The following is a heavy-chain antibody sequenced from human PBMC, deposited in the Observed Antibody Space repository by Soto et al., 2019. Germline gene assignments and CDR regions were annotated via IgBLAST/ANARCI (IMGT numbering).Heavy chain of an antibody. Sequence: SVKVSCKASGFTFTSSAMQWVRQARGQRLEWIGWIVVGSGNTNYAQKFQERVTITRDMSTSTAYMELSSLRSEDTAVYYCAAGKYGSGYYFDYWGQGTLVTVSS. J-gene: IGHJ4*02. CDR1: GFTFTSSA. CDR2: IVVGSGNT. V-gene: IGHV1-58*02. CDR3: AAGKYGSGYYFDY. D-gene: IGHD3-10*01.